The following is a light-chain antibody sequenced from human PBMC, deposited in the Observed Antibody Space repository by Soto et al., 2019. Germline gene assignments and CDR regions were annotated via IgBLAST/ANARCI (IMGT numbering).Light chain of an antibody. CDR3: QSYDSSLSGSV. CDR1: SSNIGAGYD. CDR2: GNS. J-gene: IGLJ2*01. V-gene: IGLV1-40*01. Sequence: QSVLTQPPSVSGAPGQRATISCTGSSSNIGAGYDVHWYQQLPGTAPKLLIYGNSNRPSGVPDRFSGSKSGTSAFLAITGLQAEDEADYYCQSYDSSLSGSVFGGGTKLTVL.